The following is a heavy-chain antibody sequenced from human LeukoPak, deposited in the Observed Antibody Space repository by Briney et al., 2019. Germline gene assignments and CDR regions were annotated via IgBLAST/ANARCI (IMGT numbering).Heavy chain of an antibody. CDR1: GGTFSSYA. J-gene: IGHJ3*02. CDR3: ARDGGGSHDTFDI. Sequence: SVKVSCKASGGTFSSYAISWVRQAPGQGLEWMGGIIPIFGTANYAQKFQGRVTITADKSTSTAYMELSSLRSEDTAVYYCARDGGGSHDTFDIWGQGTMVTVSS. D-gene: IGHD1-26*01. CDR2: IIPIFGTA. V-gene: IGHV1-69*06.